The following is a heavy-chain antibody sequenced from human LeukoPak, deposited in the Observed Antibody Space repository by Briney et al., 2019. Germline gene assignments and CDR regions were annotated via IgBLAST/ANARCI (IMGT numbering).Heavy chain of an antibody. CDR2: ISSNGGST. Sequence: GGSLRLSCAASGFTFDDYAMHWVRQAPGKGLEYVSAISSNGGSTYYANSVKGRFTISRDNSKNTLYLQMGSLRAEDMAVYYCARKAPPVYGGPLDPWGQGTLVTVSS. CDR1: GFTFDDYA. CDR3: ARKAPPVYGGPLDP. D-gene: IGHD4-23*01. V-gene: IGHV3-64*01. J-gene: IGHJ5*02.